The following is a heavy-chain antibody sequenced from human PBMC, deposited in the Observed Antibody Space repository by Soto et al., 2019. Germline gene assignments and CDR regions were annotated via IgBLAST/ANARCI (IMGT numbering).Heavy chain of an antibody. J-gene: IGHJ5*02. CDR1: GGSISSGGYS. D-gene: IGHD2-2*01. CDR2: IYHSGST. CDR3: ARGYCSSTSCLNWFDP. V-gene: IGHV4-30-2*01. Sequence: QLQLQESGSGLVKPSQTLSLTCAVSGGSISSGGYSWSWIRQPPGKGLEWIGYIYHSGSTYYNPSLKSGVTISVDRSKNQFSLKLSSVTAADTAVYYCARGYCSSTSCLNWFDPWGQGTLVTVSS.